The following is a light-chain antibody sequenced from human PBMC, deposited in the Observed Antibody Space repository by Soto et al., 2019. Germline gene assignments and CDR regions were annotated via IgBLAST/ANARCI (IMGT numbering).Light chain of an antibody. Sequence: QSALTQPASVSGSPGQSITISCTGTSSDVGRYNYVSWFQQHPGKAPKLMIFEVSTRPSGVSNRFSGSKSGNTASLTISGLQIEDEADYYCCSCTSSTSAVFGGGTKVTVL. CDR2: EVS. CDR3: CSCTSSTSAV. CDR1: SSDVGRYNY. J-gene: IGLJ2*01. V-gene: IGLV2-14*01.